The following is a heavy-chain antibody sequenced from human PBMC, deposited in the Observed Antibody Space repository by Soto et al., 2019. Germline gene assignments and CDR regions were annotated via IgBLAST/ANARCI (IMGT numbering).Heavy chain of an antibody. V-gene: IGHV1-46*01. CDR3: ARGDRVWQQLAYFDY. CDR2: INPSGGST. D-gene: IGHD6-13*01. J-gene: IGHJ4*02. CDR1: GYTFTSYY. Sequence: ASVKVSCKASGYTFTSYYMHWVRQAPGQGLEWMGIINPSGGSTSYAQKFQGRVTMTRDTSTSTVYMELSSLRSEDTAVYYCARGDRVWQQLAYFDYWGQGTLVTVSS.